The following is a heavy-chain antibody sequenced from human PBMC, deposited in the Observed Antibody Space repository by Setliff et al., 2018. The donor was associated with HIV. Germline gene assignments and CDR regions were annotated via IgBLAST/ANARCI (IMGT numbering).Heavy chain of an antibody. J-gene: IGHJ4*02. CDR3: SFKETEFLSGYSH. CDR2: IIPILGLT. V-gene: IGHV1-69*10. CDR1: GGTFSSYG. D-gene: IGHD3-3*01. Sequence: SVKVSCKASGGTFSSYGISWVRQAPGQGLEWMGGIIPILGLTNYAQKFQGRVTITADKSTSTAYMELRSLTSEDTAVYYCSFKETEFLSGYSHWGQGALVTVSS.